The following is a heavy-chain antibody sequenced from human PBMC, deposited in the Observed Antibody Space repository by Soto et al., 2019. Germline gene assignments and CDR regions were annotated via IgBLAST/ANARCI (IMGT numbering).Heavy chain of an antibody. J-gene: IGHJ4*02. Sequence: LSLTCAVYGGSFSGYYWSWIRQPPGKGLEWIGEINHSGSTNYNPSLKSRVTISVDTSKNQFSLKLSSVTAADTAVYYCARGVDYGGNPKTLLFDYWGQGTLVTVSS. D-gene: IGHD4-17*01. CDR2: INHSGST. CDR1: GGSFSGYY. V-gene: IGHV4-34*01. CDR3: ARGVDYGGNPKTLLFDY.